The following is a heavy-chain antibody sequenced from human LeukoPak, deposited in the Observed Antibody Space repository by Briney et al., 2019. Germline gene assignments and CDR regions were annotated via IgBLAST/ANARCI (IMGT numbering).Heavy chain of an antibody. V-gene: IGHV3-53*01. CDR1: GFTFSTYI. Sequence: GGSLRLSCAASGFTFSTYIMNWVRQAPGKGLEWVSVIYSGGKTFYADSVKGRFTISRDNSKNTLYLQMNSLRAEDTAVYYCARGDPGAYWGQGTLVTVSS. J-gene: IGHJ4*02. CDR2: IYSGGKT. D-gene: IGHD2-21*02. CDR3: ARGDPGAY.